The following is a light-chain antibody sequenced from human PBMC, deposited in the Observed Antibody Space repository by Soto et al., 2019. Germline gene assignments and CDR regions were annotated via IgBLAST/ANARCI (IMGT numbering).Light chain of an antibody. J-gene: IGLJ1*01. CDR2: DVR. V-gene: IGLV2-14*01. CDR3: SSYTTISTYV. Sequence: QSALTQPASVSGSPGQSITISCTGTSSDVGGYNYVSWYQQHPGKAPKLMIYDVRNRPSGVSNRFSGSKSVNTASLTISGLQVEDEADYYCSSYTTISTYVFGTGTQLTVL. CDR1: SSDVGGYNY.